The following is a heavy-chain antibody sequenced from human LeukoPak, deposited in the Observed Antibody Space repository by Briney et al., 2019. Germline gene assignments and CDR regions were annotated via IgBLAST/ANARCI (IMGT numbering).Heavy chain of an antibody. Sequence: GGSLRLSSAASGFSFSTYAMSWVRQAPGTGLEWVSSISDNGDKTYYADSVKGRFTISRDNSRNTVYLQMNDLRAEDTAVYHCVKGGGSGFDYWGQGTLVTVSS. D-gene: IGHD3-10*01. CDR3: VKGGGSGFDY. CDR1: GFSFSTYA. CDR2: ISDNGDKT. J-gene: IGHJ4*02. V-gene: IGHV3-23*01.